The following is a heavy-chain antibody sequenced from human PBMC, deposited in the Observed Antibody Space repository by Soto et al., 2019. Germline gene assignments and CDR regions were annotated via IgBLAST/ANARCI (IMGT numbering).Heavy chain of an antibody. J-gene: IGHJ4*02. V-gene: IGHV4-59*01. CDR1: GASIIGDY. D-gene: IGHD3-3*01. CDR3: ARGITIFGLAVINYFDY. Sequence: PSETLSLTCTVSGASIIGDYWSWIRQSPGKGLEWIGYIYYSGSTNYSPSLKSRVTISVDTSKNQFSLRLNSVTAADTAVYYCARGITIFGLAVINYFDYWGQGSLVTVSS. CDR2: IYYSGST.